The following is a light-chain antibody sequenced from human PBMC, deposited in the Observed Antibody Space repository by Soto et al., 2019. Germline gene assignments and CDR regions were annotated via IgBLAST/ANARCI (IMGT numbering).Light chain of an antibody. Sequence: EIVLTQSPCTLSLSPGERATLSCRASQSVSSSYLAWYQQKPGQAPRLLLYGASSRATGNPDRFSGSGSGKHLTLTKSRVEPEDFAVYYCQHYSSQTHTFGGETKVEIK. V-gene: IGKV3-20*01. CDR3: QHYSSQTHT. J-gene: IGKJ4*01. CDR2: GAS. CDR1: QSVSSSY.